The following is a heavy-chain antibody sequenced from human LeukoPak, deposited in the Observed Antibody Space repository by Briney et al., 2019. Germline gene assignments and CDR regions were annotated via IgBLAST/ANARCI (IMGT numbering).Heavy chain of an antibody. V-gene: IGHV4-39*07. Sequence: PSETLSLTCTVSGGSISSSSYYWGWIRQPPGKGLEWIGSIYYSGSTYYNPSLKSRVTISVDTSKNQFSLKLSSVTAADTAVYYCVAAGTNYYYYYMDVWGKGTTVTVSS. D-gene: IGHD6-13*01. CDR1: GGSISSSSYY. CDR3: VAAGTNYYYYYMDV. J-gene: IGHJ6*03. CDR2: IYYSGST.